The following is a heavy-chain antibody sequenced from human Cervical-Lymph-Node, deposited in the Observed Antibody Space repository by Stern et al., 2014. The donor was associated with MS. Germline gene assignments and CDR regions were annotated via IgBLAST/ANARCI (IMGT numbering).Heavy chain of an antibody. CDR2: TRNEANSYTT. Sequence: VQLVESGGGLVQPGGSLRLCCAASGFIFSDHHMDWVRQAPGKGLEWVGRTRNEANSYTTNYAASVEGRFTISRDDSKESLCLEMNSLKTEDTAVYYCARERITIFGVVITWSFDLWGRGTLVTVSS. J-gene: IGHJ2*01. CDR1: GFIFSDHH. V-gene: IGHV3-72*01. CDR3: ARERITIFGVVITWSFDL. D-gene: IGHD3-3*01.